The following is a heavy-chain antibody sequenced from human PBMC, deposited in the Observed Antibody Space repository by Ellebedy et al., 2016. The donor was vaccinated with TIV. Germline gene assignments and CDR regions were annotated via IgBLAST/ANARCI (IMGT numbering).Heavy chain of an antibody. CDR3: TTTSALHY. CDR1: GFTFSYTW. J-gene: IGHJ4*02. D-gene: IGHD1-26*01. CDR2: IKSKSDGGTI. Sequence: GESLKISCSVSGFTFSYTWMNWVRQAPGKGLEWVGRIKSKSDGGTIEYAAPVKGRFTISRDDSENTLYLQMNSLKTEDTAVYYCTTTSALHYWGQGTLVAVSS. V-gene: IGHV3-15*01.